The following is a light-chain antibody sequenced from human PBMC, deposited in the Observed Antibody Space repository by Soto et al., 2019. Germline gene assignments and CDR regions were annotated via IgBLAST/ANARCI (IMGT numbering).Light chain of an antibody. CDR1: SSDVGGYNY. CDR3: SSYAGSHNVV. J-gene: IGLJ2*01. V-gene: IGLV2-8*01. CDR2: EVS. Sequence: QSALTQPPSASGSPGQSVTISCTGTSSDVGGYNYVSWYQQHPGKAPKLMIYEVSKRPSGVPDRFSGSKSGNTASLTVSGLQAEEEADYYCSSYAGSHNVVFGGGTQLTVL.